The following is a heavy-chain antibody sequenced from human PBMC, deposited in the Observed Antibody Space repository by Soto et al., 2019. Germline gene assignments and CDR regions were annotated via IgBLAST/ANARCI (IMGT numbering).Heavy chain of an antibody. CDR1: DGTSGGSGDY. CDR3: ARHKVLLWTFPFDP. CDR2: IYYSGST. V-gene: IGHV4-39*01. D-gene: IGHD3-10*01. Sequence: SETNSLTCSVADGTSGGSGDYWGWIKQPPGKGLEWIGSIYYSGSTYYNPSLKSRVTISVDTSKNQFSLKLSSVTAADTAVYYCARHKVLLWTFPFDPWGQGTLVTVSS. J-gene: IGHJ5*02.